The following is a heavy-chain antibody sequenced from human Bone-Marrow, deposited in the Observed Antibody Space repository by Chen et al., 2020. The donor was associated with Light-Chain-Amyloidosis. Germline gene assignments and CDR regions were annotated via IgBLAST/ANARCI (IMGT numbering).Heavy chain of an antibody. J-gene: IGHJ1*01. CDR2: ISSSSSYI. Sequence: EVQLVESGGGLVKPGGSLRLSCAASGFTFSSYSLNWVRQAPGKGLEWVSSISSSSSYIYYADSVKGRFTISRDNAKNSLYLQMNSLRAEDTAVYYCASEGYDSSGYYTEYFQHWGQGTLVTVSS. CDR1: GFTFSSYS. CDR3: ASEGYDSSGYYTEYFQH. D-gene: IGHD3-22*01. V-gene: IGHV3-21*01.